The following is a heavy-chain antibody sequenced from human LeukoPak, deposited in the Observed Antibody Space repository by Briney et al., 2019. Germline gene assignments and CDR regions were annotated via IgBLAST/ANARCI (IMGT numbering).Heavy chain of an antibody. Sequence: PGGSLRLSCAASGFTFSSYVLSWVRQAPGKGLEWVSGISGSGGSTYYADSVKGRFTISRDNSKNTLYLQMNSLRAEDTAVYYCAKDQHSSGNYFDYWGQGTLVTVSS. CDR2: ISGSGGST. CDR3: AKDQHSSGNYFDY. D-gene: IGHD3-22*01. CDR1: GFTFSSYV. J-gene: IGHJ4*02. V-gene: IGHV3-23*01.